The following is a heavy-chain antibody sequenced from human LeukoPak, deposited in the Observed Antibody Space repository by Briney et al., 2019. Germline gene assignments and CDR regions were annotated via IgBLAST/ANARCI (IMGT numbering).Heavy chain of an antibody. V-gene: IGHV3-64D*06. J-gene: IGHJ4*02. D-gene: IGHD1-26*01. Sequence: GGSLRLSCSASGFTLFWHVMHWVRQAPGKALEYVSFIHHNGEITSYADSVRGRFTASRDNSKNTLFLELSSLRVDDTAVYYCARDMGGTYSFDYWGQGTLVTVPS. CDR1: GFTLFWHV. CDR3: ARDMGGTYSFDY. CDR2: IHHNGEIT.